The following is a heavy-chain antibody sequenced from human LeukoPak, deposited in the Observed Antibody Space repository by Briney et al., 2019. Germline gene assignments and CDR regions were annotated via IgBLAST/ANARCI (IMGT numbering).Heavy chain of an antibody. CDR2: MKGDGSEK. D-gene: IGHD6-13*01. Sequence: GGSLRLSCAASGFTFSNYWMSWVRQAPGKGLEWVANMKGDGSEKYYVDSVKGRFTISRDNARNSLYLQMNSLRAEDTAVYYCASGRQLGYWGQGTLVTVSS. CDR1: GFTFSNYW. V-gene: IGHV3-7*01. CDR3: ASGRQLGY. J-gene: IGHJ4*02.